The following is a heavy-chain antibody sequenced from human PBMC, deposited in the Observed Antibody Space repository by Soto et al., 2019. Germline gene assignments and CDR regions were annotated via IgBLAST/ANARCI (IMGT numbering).Heavy chain of an antibody. CDR2: ISSSSSTI. Sequence: EVQLVESGGGLVQSGGSLRLSCAASGFTFSXXXXXXXXXXXXXXXXLVSHISSSSSTIYYADSVKGRFTISRDNXXXXXXXXXXXXXXXXXXXXXXXXXXXXXXXXXFDIWGQGTMVTVSS. V-gene: IGHV3-48*01. CDR3: XXXXXXXXXXXFDI. J-gene: IGHJ3*02. CDR1: GFTFSXXX.